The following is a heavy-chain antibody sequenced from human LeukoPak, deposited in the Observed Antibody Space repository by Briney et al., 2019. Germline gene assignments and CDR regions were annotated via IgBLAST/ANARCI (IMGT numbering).Heavy chain of an antibody. CDR2: INHSGST. CDR3: ARGSSWYIDY. CDR1: GGSISSYY. D-gene: IGHD6-13*01. Sequence: SETLSLTCTVSGGSISSYYWSWIRQPPGKGLEWIGEINHSGSTNYNPSLKSRVTISVDTSKNQFSLKLSSVTAADTAVYYCARGSSWYIDYWGQGTLVTVSS. J-gene: IGHJ4*02. V-gene: IGHV4-34*01.